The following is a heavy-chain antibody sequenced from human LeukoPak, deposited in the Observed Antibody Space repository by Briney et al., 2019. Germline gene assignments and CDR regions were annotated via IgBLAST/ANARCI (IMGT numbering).Heavy chain of an antibody. V-gene: IGHV4-30-4*01. D-gene: IGHD3-22*01. CDR2: MYYSGST. Sequence: PSQTLSLTCTLSGGSISSGDYYWSWIRQPPGKGLEWIAYMYYSGSTYYNPSLKSRVTMSADTSKNQLSLKLSSVTAADTAVYYCARPYYYDSRIDPWGQGILVTVSP. CDR3: ARPYYYDSRIDP. CDR1: GGSISSGDYY. J-gene: IGHJ5*02.